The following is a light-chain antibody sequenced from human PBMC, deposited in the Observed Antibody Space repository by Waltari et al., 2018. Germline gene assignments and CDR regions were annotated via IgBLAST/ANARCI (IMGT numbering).Light chain of an antibody. V-gene: IGLV1-47*01. J-gene: IGLJ2*01. CDR1: SSNIGSNP. CDR3: AAWDDSLEEV. CDR2: RNN. Sequence: QSVLTQPPSASGTPGQRVTIPCSGSSSNIGSNPVYWYQQLPGMAPTLLIYRNNQRPSGVPDRFSGSKSGTSASLAISGLRSGDEAHYYCAAWDDSLEEVFGGGTKLTVL.